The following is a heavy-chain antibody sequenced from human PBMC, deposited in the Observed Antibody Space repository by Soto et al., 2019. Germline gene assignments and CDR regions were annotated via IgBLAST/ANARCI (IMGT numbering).Heavy chain of an antibody. CDR1: GGSISSYY. CDR2: IYYSGST. D-gene: IGHD6-13*01. V-gene: IGHV4-59*01. J-gene: IGHJ4*02. Sequence: SETLSLTCTVSGGSISSYYWSWIRQPPGKGLEWIGYIYYSGSTNYNPSLKSRVTILVDTSKNQFSLKLSSVTAADTAVYYCARDRGIAAAGVWGQGTLVTVSS. CDR3: ARDRGIAAAGV.